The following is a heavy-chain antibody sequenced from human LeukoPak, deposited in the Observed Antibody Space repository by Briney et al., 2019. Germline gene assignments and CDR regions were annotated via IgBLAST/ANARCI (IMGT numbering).Heavy chain of an antibody. Sequence: SETLSLTCTVSGGSIRSFYWSWIRQPPGKGLEWIGYIFYSGSTNYNPSLKSRVTISVDTSKNQFSLKLSSVTAADTAVYNCARHGSGYYFFDYWGQGTLVTVSS. J-gene: IGHJ4*02. CDR1: GGSIRSFY. D-gene: IGHD3-3*01. CDR2: IFYSGST. V-gene: IGHV4-59*08. CDR3: ARHGSGYYFFDY.